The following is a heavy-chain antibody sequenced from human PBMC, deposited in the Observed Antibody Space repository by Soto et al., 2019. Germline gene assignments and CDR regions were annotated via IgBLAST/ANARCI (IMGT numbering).Heavy chain of an antibody. J-gene: IGHJ5*02. CDR3: ARGDRYSGNFFDP. CDR2: MFDSGRT. D-gene: IGHD1-26*01. Sequence: PSETLSLTCTVSGGSISSGDYSWSWIRQPPGKGLEWIGYMFDSGRTYYNPSLKSRVTISLGMSRNQFSLTLSSVTAADTAVYFCARGDRYSGNFFDPWGQGTLVTVSS. CDR1: GGSISSGDYS. V-gene: IGHV4-30-2*01.